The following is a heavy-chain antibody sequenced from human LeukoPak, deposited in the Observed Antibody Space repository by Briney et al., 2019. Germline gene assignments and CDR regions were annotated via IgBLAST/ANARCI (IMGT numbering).Heavy chain of an antibody. CDR3: ARSNQADDY. CDR2: INPGGSSI. Sequence: GGSLRLSCAASGFTFSDYYMSSIRQTPEKGLLWVARINPGGSSITYADSVKGRFTISRDNAKNTLYLQMDSLRAEDTGVYYCARSNQADDYWGQGTLVTVSS. V-gene: IGHV3-74*01. J-gene: IGHJ4*02. CDR1: GFTFSDYY. D-gene: IGHD1-14*01.